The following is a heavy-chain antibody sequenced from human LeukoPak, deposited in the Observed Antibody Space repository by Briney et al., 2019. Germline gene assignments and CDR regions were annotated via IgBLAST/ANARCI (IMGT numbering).Heavy chain of an antibody. V-gene: IGHV3-7*01. D-gene: IGHD6-19*01. J-gene: IGHJ4*02. CDR3: ARESRSSGWDYFDY. Sequence: PGGSLRLSCAASGFTFNTYWMTGVRQAPGKGLEWVANIKQDGSEKYYVDSVKGRFTISRDNAKNSLYLQMNSLRAEDTAVYYCARESRSSGWDYFDYWGQGTPVTVSS. CDR1: GFTFNTYW. CDR2: IKQDGSEK.